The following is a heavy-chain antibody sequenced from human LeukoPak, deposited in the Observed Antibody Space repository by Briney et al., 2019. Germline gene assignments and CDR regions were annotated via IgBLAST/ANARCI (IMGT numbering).Heavy chain of an antibody. CDR2: IYSGDNT. CDR3: ARDPGDDGGSWYYFDF. Sequence: GGSLRLSCAASGFTVSSNYMSWVRQAPGKGLEWVSVIYSGDNTYYADSVKGRFTISRDISKNTLYLQMNSLRAEDTAVYYCARDPGDDGGSWYYFDFWGQGALVTVSS. CDR1: GFTVSSNY. D-gene: IGHD6-13*01. J-gene: IGHJ4*02. V-gene: IGHV3-66*01.